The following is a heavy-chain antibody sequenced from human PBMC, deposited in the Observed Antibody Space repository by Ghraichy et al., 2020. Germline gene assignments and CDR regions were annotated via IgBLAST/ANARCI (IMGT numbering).Heavy chain of an antibody. Sequence: GGSLRLSCAASGFTFSSYGMHWVRQAPGKGLEWVAVISYDGSNKYYADSVKGRFTISRDNSKNTLYLQMNSLRAEDTAVYYCAKSVGRFPYQLPSDYWGQGTLVTVSS. CDR1: GFTFSSYG. J-gene: IGHJ4*02. V-gene: IGHV3-30*18. CDR2: ISYDGSNK. D-gene: IGHD2-2*01. CDR3: AKSVGRFPYQLPSDY.